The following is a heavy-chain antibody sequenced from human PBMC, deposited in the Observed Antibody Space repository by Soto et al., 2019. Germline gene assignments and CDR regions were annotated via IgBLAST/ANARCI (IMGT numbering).Heavy chain of an antibody. CDR1: GYTFTSYG. CDR3: ARIYGPIVVVTAPFDY. J-gene: IGHJ4*02. D-gene: IGHD2-21*02. Sequence: ASVKVSCKASGYTFTSYGISWVRQAPGQGLEWMGWISAYNGNTNYAQKLQGRVTMTTDTSTSTAYMELRSLRSDDTAVYYCARIYGPIVVVTAPFDYWGQGTLVTAPQ. CDR2: ISAYNGNT. V-gene: IGHV1-18*01.